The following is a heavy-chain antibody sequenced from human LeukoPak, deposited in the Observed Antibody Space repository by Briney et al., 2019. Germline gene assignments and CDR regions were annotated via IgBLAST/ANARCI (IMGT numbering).Heavy chain of an antibody. D-gene: IGHD5-24*01. J-gene: IGHJ4*02. V-gene: IGHV1-69*06. Sequence: SVTVSSTASVGTLNSYAISWVRQAPGQGREWMGGIFPIFGTANYPQKFQGRVTITADKSTSTAYMELSSVRYEHTAACYGVRVRDGYNYEAYWGQGTLVTVSS. CDR2: IFPIFGTA. CDR1: VGTLNSYA. CDR3: VRVRDGYNYEAY.